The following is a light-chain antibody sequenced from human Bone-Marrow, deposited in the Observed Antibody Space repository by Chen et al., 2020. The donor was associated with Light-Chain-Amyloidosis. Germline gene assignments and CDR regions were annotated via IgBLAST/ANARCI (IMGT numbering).Light chain of an antibody. CDR2: DVS. CDR3: SSYASSSLYV. J-gene: IGLJ1*01. CDR1: SSDVGGYNY. Sequence: QSALTQPASVSGSPGQSITISCTGTSSDVGGYNYVSWYQQHPGKAPKLMIYDVSNRPSGVSNRLSASKSGNTASLTSSGVQAADEADYYCSSYASSSLYVFGTGTKVTVL. V-gene: IGLV2-14*03.